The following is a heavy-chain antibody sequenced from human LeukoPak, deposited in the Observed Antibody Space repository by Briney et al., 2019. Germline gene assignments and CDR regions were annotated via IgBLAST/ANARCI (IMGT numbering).Heavy chain of an antibody. Sequence: GGSLRLSCAASGFTVSSNYMSWVRQAPGKGLEWVSVIYSGGSTYYADSVKGRFTISRDNSKNTLYLQMNSLRAEDTAVYYCARLPYSSGWYVYWGQGILVTVSS. V-gene: IGHV3-53*01. CDR2: IYSGGST. CDR3: ARLPYSSGWYVY. D-gene: IGHD6-19*01. CDR1: GFTVSSNY. J-gene: IGHJ4*02.